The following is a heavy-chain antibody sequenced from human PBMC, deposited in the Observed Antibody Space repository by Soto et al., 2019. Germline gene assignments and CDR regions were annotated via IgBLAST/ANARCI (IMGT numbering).Heavy chain of an antibody. V-gene: IGHV3-30*02. Sequence: GGSLRLSCASSGFTFSSYGMHLVRQAPGKGLEYVAGIRNDGSSTYYADSVKGRFTISRDNSKNTVYLQMGSLRAEDMAVYYCARRARPDFYYMDVWGKGTTVTVSS. D-gene: IGHD6-6*01. CDR2: IRNDGSST. CDR1: GFTFSSYG. CDR3: ARRARPDFYYMDV. J-gene: IGHJ6*03.